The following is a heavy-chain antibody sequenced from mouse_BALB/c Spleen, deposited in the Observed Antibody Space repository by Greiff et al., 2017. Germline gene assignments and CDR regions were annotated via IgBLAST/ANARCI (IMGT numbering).Heavy chain of an antibody. V-gene: IGHV1-80*01. D-gene: IGHD1-1*02. CDR2: IYPGDGDT. J-gene: IGHJ4*01. CDR1: GYAFSSYW. Sequence: VKLMESGAELVRPGSSVKISCKASGYAFSSYWMNWVKQRPGQGLEWIGQIYPGDGDTNYNGKFKGKATLTADKSSSTAYMQLSSLTSEDSAVYFCARGDYGYAMDYWGQGTSVTVSS. CDR3: ARGDYGYAMDY.